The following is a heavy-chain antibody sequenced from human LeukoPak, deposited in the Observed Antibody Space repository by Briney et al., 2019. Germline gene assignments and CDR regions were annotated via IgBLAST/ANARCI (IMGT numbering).Heavy chain of an antibody. CDR1: GYTFTGYY. D-gene: IGHD5-18*01. Sequence: GASVKVSCKASGYTFTGYYMHWVRQAPGQGLEWMGWINPNSGGTNYAQKFQGRVTMTRDTSISTAYMELSRLRSDDTAVYYCARSGYSYGFVDYYYMDVWGKGTTVTVSS. J-gene: IGHJ6*03. CDR3: ARSGYSYGFVDYYYMDV. V-gene: IGHV1-2*02. CDR2: INPNSGGT.